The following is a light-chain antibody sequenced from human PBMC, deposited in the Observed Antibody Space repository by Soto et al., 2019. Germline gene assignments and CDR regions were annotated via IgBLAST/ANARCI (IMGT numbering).Light chain of an antibody. CDR1: QSLLHSNGYTY. CDR3: MQTLQTPWT. J-gene: IGKJ1*01. Sequence: DIVMTQSPLSLPVTPGEPASISCRSSQSLLHSNGYTYLDWYLQKPGQSPQFLIYLGSNRASGVPDRFSGSGSGTDFTLKISRVEAEDVGVYYCMQTLQTPWTFGQGTKVEI. V-gene: IGKV2-28*01. CDR2: LGS.